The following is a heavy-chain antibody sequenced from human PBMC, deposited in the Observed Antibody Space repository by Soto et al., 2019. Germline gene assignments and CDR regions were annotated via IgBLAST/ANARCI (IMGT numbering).Heavy chain of an antibody. J-gene: IGHJ6*02. D-gene: IGHD6-6*01. CDR1: GFTFSSYG. V-gene: IGHV3-30*18. CDR3: AKELYSSSKSYYYYGMDV. CDR2: ISYDGSNK. Sequence: GGSLRLSCAASGFTFSSYGMHWVRQAPGKGLEWVAVISYDGSNKYYADSVKGRFTISRDNSKNTLYLQMNSLRAEDTAVYYCAKELYSSSKSYYYYGMDVWGQGTTVTVSS.